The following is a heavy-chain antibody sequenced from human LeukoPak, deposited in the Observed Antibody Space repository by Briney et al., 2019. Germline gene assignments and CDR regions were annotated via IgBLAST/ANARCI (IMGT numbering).Heavy chain of an antibody. Sequence: PGGSLRLSCAASGFTFSSYAMSWVRQAPGKGLEWVSAISGSGGSTYYADSVKGRFTISRDNSKNTLYLQMNSLRAEDTAVYYCAKVVRPTTVTTLNWFDPWGQGTLVTVSS. V-gene: IGHV3-23*01. CDR3: AKVVRPTTVTTLNWFDP. CDR1: GFTFSSYA. CDR2: ISGSGGST. J-gene: IGHJ5*02. D-gene: IGHD4-17*01.